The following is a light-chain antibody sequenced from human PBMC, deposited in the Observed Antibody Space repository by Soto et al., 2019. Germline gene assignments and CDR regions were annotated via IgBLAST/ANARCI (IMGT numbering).Light chain of an antibody. J-gene: IGKJ2*01. CDR3: QQYNDSFPYT. Sequence: DIQMTQSPPTLSASVGDRVTITCRASQSISRWLAWYQQKPGTAPKLLIYAASTLESGVPSRFSGSRSGTEFTLTVSSLQPDDFATYYCQQYNDSFPYTFGQGTKVDIK. V-gene: IGKV1-5*03. CDR1: QSISRW. CDR2: AAS.